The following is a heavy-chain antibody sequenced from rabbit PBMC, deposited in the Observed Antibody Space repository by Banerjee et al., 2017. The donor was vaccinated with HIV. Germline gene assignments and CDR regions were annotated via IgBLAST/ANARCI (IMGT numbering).Heavy chain of an antibody. D-gene: IGHD1-1*01. Sequence: QSLEESGGDLVKPGASLTLTCTASGFSFSSSYYMCWVRQAPGKGLEWIACINAGSSGNTYCASWAKGRFTISKTSSTTVTLQMTSLTAADTATYFCARGSGYYSTRLDLWGPGTLVTVS. CDR2: INAGSSGNT. V-gene: IGHV1S40*01. CDR1: GFSFSSSYY. J-gene: IGHJ3*01. CDR3: ARGSGYYSTRLDL.